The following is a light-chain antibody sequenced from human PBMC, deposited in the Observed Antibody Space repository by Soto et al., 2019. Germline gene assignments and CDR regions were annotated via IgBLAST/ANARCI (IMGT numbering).Light chain of an antibody. CDR2: GAS. Sequence: EIVMTQSPVTLSVSPGERATLSCRASQTVTTDLAWYQQKPGQAPRLVIHGASTRATDFPARFSGSGSGTEFTLTISSLQSEDIAVYYCHQYYTRPRTFGQGTKVEIK. J-gene: IGKJ1*01. CDR3: HQYYTRPRT. CDR1: QTVTTD. V-gene: IGKV3-15*01.